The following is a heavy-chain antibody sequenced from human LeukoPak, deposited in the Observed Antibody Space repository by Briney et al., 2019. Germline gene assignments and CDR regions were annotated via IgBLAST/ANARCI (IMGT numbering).Heavy chain of an antibody. V-gene: IGHV3-30*03. D-gene: IGHD6-19*01. Sequence: GRSLRLSCAASGLTFSSYAMHWVRQAPGKGLEWVAVISYDGSNKYYADSVKSRFTISRDNSKNTLSLQMNSLRAEDTAMYYCVGQYSSGWYDVGNYYYGMGVWGQGTTVTVSS. CDR1: GLTFSSYA. CDR2: ISYDGSNK. J-gene: IGHJ6*02. CDR3: VGQYSSGWYDVGNYYYGMGV.